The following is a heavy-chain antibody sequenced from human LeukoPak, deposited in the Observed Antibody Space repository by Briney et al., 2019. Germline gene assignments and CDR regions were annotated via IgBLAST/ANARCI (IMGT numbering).Heavy chain of an antibody. CDR1: GFTFRNYM. J-gene: IGHJ4*02. Sequence: WGSLRLSCAASGFTFRNYMMHWVRQAPGKGLDWVAVILEDGTIQHYADSVKGRFTISRDNSRNTVFLQMNSLRGEDTAIYYCARVQGGGFRTADFWGQGTVVTVSS. CDR2: ILEDGTIQ. D-gene: IGHD3-10*01. CDR3: ARVQGGGFRTADF. V-gene: IGHV3-30*04.